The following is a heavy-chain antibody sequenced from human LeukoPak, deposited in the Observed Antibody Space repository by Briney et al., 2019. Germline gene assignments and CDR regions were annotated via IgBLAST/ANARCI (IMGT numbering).Heavy chain of an antibody. CDR1: GFTSTNSW. CDR2: IKHDGSVK. V-gene: IGHV3-7*01. J-gene: IGHJ4*02. Sequence: GGSLRLSCAASGFTSTNSWMSWVRQAPGKGLEWLANIKHDGSVKNYVDSVKGRFTISRDNAKNSVYLQMSSLRVEDTAVYFCAGTSYYFHYWGQGTLVTVSP. CDR3: AGTSYYFHY.